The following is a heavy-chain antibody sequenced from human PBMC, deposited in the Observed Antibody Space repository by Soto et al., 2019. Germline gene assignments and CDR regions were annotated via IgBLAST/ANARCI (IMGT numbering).Heavy chain of an antibody. D-gene: IGHD2-2*01. CDR1: GYTFANYW. V-gene: IGHV5-51*01. CDR2: IYPSDSRS. CDR3: SKIKNTTSVRYLQH. Sequence: PGESLKISCESSGYTFANYWIGWVRQVPGKGLEWVAIIYPSDSRSIYSPSFKGQVTISADRSISTAYLQWTSLKASDTAIYDCSKIKNTTSVRYLQHGGQGTPVTVSS. J-gene: IGHJ1*01.